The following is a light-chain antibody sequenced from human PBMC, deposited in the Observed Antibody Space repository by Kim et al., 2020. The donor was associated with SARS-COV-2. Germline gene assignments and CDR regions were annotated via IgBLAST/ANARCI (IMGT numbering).Light chain of an antibody. Sequence: DIQMTQSPSSLSASVGDRVTVTCRTSQNIGRHFSWYQHKAGRAPKLLIFGVSNLQSGVPSRFSGAGSGTDFSLTITSLQPEDFATYYCQQSYSPPYTFGQGTKLEIK. CDR2: GVS. V-gene: IGKV1-39*01. J-gene: IGKJ2*01. CDR3: QQSYSPPYT. CDR1: QNIGRH.